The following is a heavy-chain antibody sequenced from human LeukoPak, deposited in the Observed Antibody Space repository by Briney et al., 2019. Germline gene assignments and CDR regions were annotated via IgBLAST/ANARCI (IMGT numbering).Heavy chain of an antibody. CDR2: LVYDGFYK. V-gene: IGHV3-30*03. CDR3: AREGVMTAYDDAFDI. Sequence: GGSLRLSCAASGFTFSNYCMHWVRQAPGKGLEWVALLVYDGFYKYYADSVKGRFTISRDDSRNTLYLQMDSLRDEDTAVYYCAREGVMTAYDDAFDIWGQGTMVTVSS. D-gene: IGHD2-21*02. J-gene: IGHJ3*02. CDR1: GFTFSNYC.